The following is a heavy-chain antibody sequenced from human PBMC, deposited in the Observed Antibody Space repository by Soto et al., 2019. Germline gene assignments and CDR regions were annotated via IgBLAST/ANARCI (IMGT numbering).Heavy chain of an antibody. Sequence: SETLSVTWSISRCSISSYDWSWIRYPPGRGLERIGYIYYRGSTNSNPPLKSRVTISVDTPKNQFSLKLSSVNAADTAMYYCAGVRHDAFDIWGQGAMVTVSS. J-gene: IGHJ3*02. CDR2: IYYRGST. V-gene: IGHV4-59*01. CDR1: RCSISSYD. CDR3: AGVRHDAFDI. D-gene: IGHD3-10*01.